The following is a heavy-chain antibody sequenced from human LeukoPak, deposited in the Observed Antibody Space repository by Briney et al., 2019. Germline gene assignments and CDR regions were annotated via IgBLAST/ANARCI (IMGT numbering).Heavy chain of an antibody. CDR2: ISASGGST. D-gene: IGHD6-13*01. V-gene: IGHV3-23*01. CDR1: GFTFSSYA. J-gene: IGHJ4*02. Sequence: PGGSLRLSCAASGFTFSSYAMSWVRQAPGKGLEWVSVISASGGSTYYADSVKGRFTISRDNSKNTLYLQMNSLRAEDTAVYYCAKEGQQLVQSYFDYWGQGTLVTVSS. CDR3: AKEGQQLVQSYFDY.